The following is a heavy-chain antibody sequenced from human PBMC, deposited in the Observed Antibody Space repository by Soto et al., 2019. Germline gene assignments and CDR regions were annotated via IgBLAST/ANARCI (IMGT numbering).Heavy chain of an antibody. Sequence: LRLSCAASGFTLSNFWMHWVRQAPGKGLEWVSRINNDGRSTSYVDSVKGRFTISRDNANNTLYLEMNSLRAEDTAVYFCARGGRYRENYYFGMDVWGQGTTVTVSS. CDR1: GFTLSNFW. V-gene: IGHV3-74*01. D-gene: IGHD1-26*01. J-gene: IGHJ6*02. CDR3: ARGGRYRENYYFGMDV. CDR2: INNDGRST.